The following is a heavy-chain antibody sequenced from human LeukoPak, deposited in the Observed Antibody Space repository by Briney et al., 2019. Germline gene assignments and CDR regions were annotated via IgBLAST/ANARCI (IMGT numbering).Heavy chain of an antibody. CDR3: ARDFDFWSGYIV. CDR2: ISTTSSPA. D-gene: IGHD3-3*01. J-gene: IGHJ4*02. V-gene: IGHV3-48*04. CDR1: GFSFSSYS. Sequence: GGSLRLSCAASGFSFSSYSMNWVRQAPGKGLEWVSHISTTSSPAYYADSVKGRFAMSRDNAKNSVYLQMNSLRAEDTAVYYCARDFDFWSGYIVWGQGTLVTVSS.